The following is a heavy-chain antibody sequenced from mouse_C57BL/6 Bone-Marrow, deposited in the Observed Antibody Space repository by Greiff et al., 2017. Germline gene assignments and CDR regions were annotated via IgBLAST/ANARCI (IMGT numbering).Heavy chain of an antibody. CDR3: TPIYYDYADAMDY. J-gene: IGHJ4*01. Sequence: DVMLVESGGGLVQPGGSMKLSCAASGFTFSDAWMDWVRQSPEKGLEWVAEIRNKANNHATYYAESVKGRFTISRDDSKSSVYLQMNSLRAEDTGIDYCTPIYYDYADAMDYWGQGTSVTVSS. D-gene: IGHD2-4*01. CDR1: GFTFSDAW. CDR2: IRNKANNHAT. V-gene: IGHV6-6*01.